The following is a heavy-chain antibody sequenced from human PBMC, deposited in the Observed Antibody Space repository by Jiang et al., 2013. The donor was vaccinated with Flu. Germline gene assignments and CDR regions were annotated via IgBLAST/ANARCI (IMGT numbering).Heavy chain of an antibody. Sequence: GLVKPSETLSLTCTVSGGSISSYYWSWIRQPPGKGLEWIGYIYYSGSTNYNPSLKSRVTISVDTSKNQFSLKLSSVTAADTAVYYCARAYYDFWSGLSVGDYYGMDVWGKGTTVTVSS. CDR1: GGSISSYY. J-gene: IGHJ6*04. CDR2: IYYSGST. CDR3: ARAYYDFWSGLSVGDYYGMDV. D-gene: IGHD3-3*01. V-gene: IGHV4-59*01.